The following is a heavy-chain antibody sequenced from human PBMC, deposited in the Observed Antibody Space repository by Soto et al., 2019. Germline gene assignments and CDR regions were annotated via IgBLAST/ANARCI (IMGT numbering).Heavy chain of an antibody. D-gene: IGHD2-2*01. J-gene: IGHJ6*02. CDR1: GFTFSSYS. CDR2: ISSSSSYI. Sequence: GGSLRLSCAASGFTFSSYSMNWVRQAPGKGLEWVSSISSSSSYIYYADSVKGRFTISRDNAKNSLYLQMNSLRAEDTAVYYCARVLGRDIVVVPTNDNYDYYYYGMDVWGQGTTVTVSS. CDR3: ARVLGRDIVVVPTNDNYDYYYYGMDV. V-gene: IGHV3-21*01.